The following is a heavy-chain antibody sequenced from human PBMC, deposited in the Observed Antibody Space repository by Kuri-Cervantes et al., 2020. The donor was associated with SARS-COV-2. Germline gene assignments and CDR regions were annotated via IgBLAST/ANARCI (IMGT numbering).Heavy chain of an antibody. CDR1: GYTFTGYY. CDR3: ARFLLVGATLYLDY. V-gene: IGHV1-2*04. D-gene: IGHD1-26*01. CDR2: INPSSGGT. J-gene: IGHJ4*02. Sequence: ASVKVSCKASGYTFTGYYMHWVRQAPGQGLEWMGWINPSSGGTNYAQKFQGWVTMTRDTSISTAYMELSRLRSDDTAVYYCARFLLVGATLYLDYWGQGTLVTVSS.